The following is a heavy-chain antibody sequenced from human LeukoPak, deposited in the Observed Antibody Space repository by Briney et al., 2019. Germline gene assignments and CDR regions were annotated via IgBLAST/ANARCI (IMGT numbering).Heavy chain of an antibody. CDR3: ATHSTYCSSTSCYYDP. J-gene: IGHJ4*02. V-gene: IGHV3-30-3*01. CDR2: ISYDGSNK. Sequence: GGSLRLSCAASGFTFSSYAIHWVRQAPGKGLEWVAVISYDGSNKYYADSVKGRFTISRDNPKNTLYLQMNSLRAEDTAVYYCATHSTYCSSTSCYYDPWGQGTLVTVSS. CDR1: GFTFSSYA. D-gene: IGHD2-2*01.